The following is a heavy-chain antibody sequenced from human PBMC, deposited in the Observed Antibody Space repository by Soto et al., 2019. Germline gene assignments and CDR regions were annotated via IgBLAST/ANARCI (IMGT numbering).Heavy chain of an antibody. CDR3: AKPPHRYSSSWYYDY. Sequence: EVQLLESGEGLVQPGGSLRLSCAASGFTFSSYAMSWVRQAPGKGLEWVSAISGSGGSTYYADSVKGRFTISRDNSKNTPYLQMNSLRAEDTAVYYCAKPPHRYSSSWYYDYWGQGTLVTVSS. V-gene: IGHV3-23*01. J-gene: IGHJ4*02. CDR1: GFTFSSYA. CDR2: ISGSGGST. D-gene: IGHD6-13*01.